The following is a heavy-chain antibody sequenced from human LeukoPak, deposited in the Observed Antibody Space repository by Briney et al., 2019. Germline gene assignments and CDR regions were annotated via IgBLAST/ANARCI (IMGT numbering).Heavy chain of an antibody. CDR3: ARGGGYSPRQQFDY. V-gene: IGHV1-46*01. CDR2: ISPSGGST. Sequence: ASVKVSCKAPGYTFSSYYMHWVRQAPGQGLERLAIISPSGGSTTYAQKFQGRVTMTRDTSRSTVYMELSSLRSVDTAVYYCARGGGYSPRQQFDYWGQGTLVTVSS. D-gene: IGHD5-18*01. CDR1: GYTFSSYY. J-gene: IGHJ4*02.